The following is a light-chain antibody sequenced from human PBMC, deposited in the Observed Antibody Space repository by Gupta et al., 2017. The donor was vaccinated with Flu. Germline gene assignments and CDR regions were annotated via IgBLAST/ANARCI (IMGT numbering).Light chain of an antibody. Sequence: PVTLGQPAYSSCRSSQSRVHSDGNYCLGWLQQRPDQPPRLIIYKSSNPCLGDTDRFSGSGEWKDFTLRSSRGEDEDGGVYYGTQDKPSITFGGGTTVEIK. V-gene: IGKV2-24*01. J-gene: IGKJ4*01. CDR1: QSRVHSDGNYC. CDR3: TQDKPSIT. CDR2: KSS.